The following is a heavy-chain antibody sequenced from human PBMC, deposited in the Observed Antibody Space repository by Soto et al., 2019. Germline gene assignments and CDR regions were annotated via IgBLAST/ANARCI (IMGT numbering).Heavy chain of an antibody. CDR1: GFTFSSYS. V-gene: IGHV3-48*01. CDR3: AREGYYDILTGPDAEYFQH. D-gene: IGHD3-9*01. J-gene: IGHJ1*01. Sequence: EVQLVESGGSLVQPGGSLRLSCAASGFTFSSYSMNWVRQAPGKGLEWVSYISSSSSTIYYADSVKGRFTISRDNAKNSLYLQMNSLRAEDTAVYYCAREGYYDILTGPDAEYFQHWGQGTLVTVSS. CDR2: ISSSSSTI.